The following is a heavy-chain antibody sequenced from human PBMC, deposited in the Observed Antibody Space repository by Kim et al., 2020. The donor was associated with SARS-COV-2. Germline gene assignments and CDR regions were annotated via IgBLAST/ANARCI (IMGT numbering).Heavy chain of an antibody. CDR3: ARVDFSSSWYQGHFHFDY. Sequence: SETLSLTCAVYGGSFSGYYWSWIRQPPGKGLEWIGEINHSGSTNYNPSLKSRVTISVDTSKNQFSLKLSSVTAADTAVYYCARVDFSSSWYQGHFHFDYWGQGTLVTVSS. D-gene: IGHD6-13*01. V-gene: IGHV4-34*01. J-gene: IGHJ4*02. CDR1: GGSFSGYY. CDR2: INHSGST.